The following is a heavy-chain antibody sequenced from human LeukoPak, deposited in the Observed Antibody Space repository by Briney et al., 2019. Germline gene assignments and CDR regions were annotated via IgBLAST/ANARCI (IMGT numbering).Heavy chain of an antibody. CDR1: GDSVSSNSAD. Sequence: SQTLSLTCAISGDSVSSNSADWNWIRQSPSRDLEWLRRTYYRTKWYNDYAVSVKTRITNNPDTSKNQFSLQLNSVTPEDTSVYYCARDYYDSSGYFIPLGYWGQGTLGTVSS. D-gene: IGHD3-22*01. CDR3: ARDYYDSSGYFIPLGY. J-gene: IGHJ4*02. V-gene: IGHV6-1*01. CDR2: TYYRTKWYN.